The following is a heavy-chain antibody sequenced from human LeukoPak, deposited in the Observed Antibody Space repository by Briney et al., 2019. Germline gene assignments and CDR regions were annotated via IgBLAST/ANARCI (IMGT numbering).Heavy chain of an antibody. Sequence: SETLSLTCTVSGGSISSYYWSWIRQPPGKGLEWIGYIYYSGSTNYNPSLKSRVTISVDTSKNQFSLRLSSVTAADTAVYYCARLHYYDSSGYYMDAFDIWGQGTMVTVSS. CDR2: IYYSGST. V-gene: IGHV4-59*01. CDR3: ARLHYYDSSGYYMDAFDI. D-gene: IGHD3-22*01. CDR1: GGSISSYY. J-gene: IGHJ3*02.